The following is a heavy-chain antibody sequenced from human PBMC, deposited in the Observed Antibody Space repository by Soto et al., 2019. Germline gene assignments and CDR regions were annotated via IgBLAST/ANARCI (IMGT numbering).Heavy chain of an antibody. CDR2: IYYSGST. Sequence: QVQLQESGPGLVKPSQTLSLTCTVSGGSISSGDYYWSWIRQPPGKGLEWIGYIYYSGSTYYNPSIMSRVTISVDTSKNQFSLKLSSVTAADTAVYYCARDDGGNGYYFDYWGQGTLVTVSS. CDR1: GGSISSGDYY. D-gene: IGHD2-15*01. CDR3: ARDDGGNGYYFDY. J-gene: IGHJ4*02. V-gene: IGHV4-30-4*01.